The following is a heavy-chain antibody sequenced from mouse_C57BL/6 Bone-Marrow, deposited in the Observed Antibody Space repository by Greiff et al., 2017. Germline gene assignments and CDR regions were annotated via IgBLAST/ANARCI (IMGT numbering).Heavy chain of an antibody. CDR1: GYSFTDYN. Sequence: EVKLQQSGPELVKPGASVKISCKASGYSFTDYNMNWVKQSNGKSLEWIGVLNPNYGTTSYNQKFKGKATLTVDQSSSTAYMQLNSLTSEDSAVYYWPNPLAMDYWGQGTSVTVSS. V-gene: IGHV1-39*01. CDR2: LNPNYGTT. D-gene: IGHD4-1*01. CDR3: PNPLAMDY. J-gene: IGHJ4*01.